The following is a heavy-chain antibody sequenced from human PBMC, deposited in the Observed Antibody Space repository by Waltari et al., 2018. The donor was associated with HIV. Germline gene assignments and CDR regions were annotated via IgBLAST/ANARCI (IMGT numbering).Heavy chain of an antibody. D-gene: IGHD2-2*01. V-gene: IGHV1-2*02. Sequence: QVQLVQSVAEVKKPGASVKVSCKASGYTFTGYYMHWVRQAPGQGLEWMGWINPNSVATNYAQKFQGRVTMTRETSITTAYMELNSLRSHDTAVYYCARPLPYCSTSSCPYFDPWGQGTLVTVSS. CDR1: GYTFTGYY. J-gene: IGHJ5*02. CDR3: ARPLPYCSTSSCPYFDP. CDR2: INPNSVAT.